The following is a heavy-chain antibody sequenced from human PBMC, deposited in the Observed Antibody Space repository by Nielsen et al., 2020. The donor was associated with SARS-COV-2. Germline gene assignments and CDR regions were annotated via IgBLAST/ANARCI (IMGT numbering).Heavy chain of an antibody. CDR3: ARDHSGYQLLPEDYYGMDV. Sequence: WIRQSPSRGLEWLGRTYYRSKWYNDYAVSVKSRITINPDTSKNQFSLQLNSVTPEDTVVYYCARDHSGYQLLPEDYYGMDVWGQGTTVTVSS. J-gene: IGHJ6*02. V-gene: IGHV6-1*01. CDR2: TYYRSKWYN. D-gene: IGHD2-2*01.